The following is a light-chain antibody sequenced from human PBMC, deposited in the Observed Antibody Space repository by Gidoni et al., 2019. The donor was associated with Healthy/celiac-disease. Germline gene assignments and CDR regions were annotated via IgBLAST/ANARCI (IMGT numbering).Light chain of an antibody. CDR2: GAS. Sequence: EIVMTQSPATLSVSPGERATLSCRASQSVSSNLAWYQQKPGQAPRLLIYGASTRATGIPARFRGSWSVPVFTLTISSLQSEVFAVYYCQQYNTWPPGTFGQXTKVEIK. V-gene: IGKV3-15*01. CDR1: QSVSSN. CDR3: QQYNTWPPGT. J-gene: IGKJ1*01.